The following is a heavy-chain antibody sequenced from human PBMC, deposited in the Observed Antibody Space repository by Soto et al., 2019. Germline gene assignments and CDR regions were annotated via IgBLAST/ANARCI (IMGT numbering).Heavy chain of an antibody. CDR3: ARRADYGDL. Sequence: QVQLVQSGAEVKKPGASVKVSCKASGYTFTSYGISWVRQAPGQGLEWMGWISAYNGNTNYAQKLQGRVTMTTDTATRTGYMVLRSLGSGERAVYYCARRADYGDLWGKGSLVTVSS. CDR2: ISAYNGNT. CDR1: GYTFTSYG. J-gene: IGHJ4*02. D-gene: IGHD4-17*01. V-gene: IGHV1-18*01.